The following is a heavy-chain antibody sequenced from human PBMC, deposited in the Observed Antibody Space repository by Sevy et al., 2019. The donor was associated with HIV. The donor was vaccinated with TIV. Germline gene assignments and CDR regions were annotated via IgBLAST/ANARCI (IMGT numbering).Heavy chain of an antibody. CDR3: ARRTDTGRIVGATDAFDI. Sequence: SDTLSLTCTVSGGSISSYYWSWIRQPPGKGLEWIGYIYYSGSTNYNPSLKSRVTISVDTSKNQFSLKLSSVTAADTAVYYCARRTDTGRIVGATDAFDIWGQGTMVTVS. CDR1: GGSISSYY. D-gene: IGHD1-26*01. V-gene: IGHV4-59*01. J-gene: IGHJ3*02. CDR2: IYYSGST.